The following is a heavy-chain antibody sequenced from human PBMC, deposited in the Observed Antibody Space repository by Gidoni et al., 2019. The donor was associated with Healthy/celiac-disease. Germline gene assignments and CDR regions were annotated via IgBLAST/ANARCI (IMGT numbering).Heavy chain of an antibody. CDR1: GYSISSGYY. J-gene: IGHJ5*02. D-gene: IGHD5-18*01. CDR2: IYHSGST. Sequence: QVQLQESGPGLVKPSETLSLTCAVSGYSISSGYYWGWIRQPPGKGLEWIGSIYHSGSTYYNPSLKSRVTISVDTSKTQFSLKLSSVTAADTAVYYCARDLRTAPFSNFDPWGQGTLVTVSS. CDR3: ARDLRTAPFSNFDP. V-gene: IGHV4-38-2*02.